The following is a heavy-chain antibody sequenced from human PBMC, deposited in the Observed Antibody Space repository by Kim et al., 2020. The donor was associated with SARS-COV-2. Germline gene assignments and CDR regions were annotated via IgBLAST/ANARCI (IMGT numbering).Heavy chain of an antibody. V-gene: IGHV3-74*01. CDR2: IYSDESTT. J-gene: IGHJ4*02. CDR3: ARENSYGNFDY. D-gene: IGHD5-18*01. Sequence: GGSLRLSCAASGFTISGYWMHWVRQAPGKGLVWVSHIYSDESTTTYADSVKGRFTISRDNAKNTLSLQMNSLRAEDTAVYYCARENSYGNFDYWGQGTLV. CDR1: GFTISGYW.